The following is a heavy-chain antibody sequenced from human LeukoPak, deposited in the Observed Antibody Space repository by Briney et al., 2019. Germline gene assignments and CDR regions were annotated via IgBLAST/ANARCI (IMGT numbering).Heavy chain of an antibody. CDR2: IWYDGSNK. J-gene: IGHJ4*02. D-gene: IGHD4-23*01. Sequence: GRSLRLSCAASGFTFSSYGMHWVRQAPGKGLEWVAVIWYDGSNKYYADSVKGRFTISRDNSKNTLYLQMNSLRAEDTAVYYCARGSRWSPLDYWGQGTLVTVSS. CDR1: GFTFSSYG. V-gene: IGHV3-33*01. CDR3: ARGSRWSPLDY.